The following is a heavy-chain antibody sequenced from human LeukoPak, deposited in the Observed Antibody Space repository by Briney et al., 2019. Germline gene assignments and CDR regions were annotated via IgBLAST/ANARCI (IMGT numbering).Heavy chain of an antibody. CDR2: ISSSSSYI. CDR3: ASGGIQLFAYYYYYMDV. Sequence: AGGSLRLSCAASGFTFSSYSMNWVRQAPGKGLEWVSSISSSSSYIYYADSVKGRFTISRDNAKNSLYLQMNSLRAEDTAVYYCASGGIQLFAYYYYYMDVWGKGTTVTVSS. J-gene: IGHJ6*03. V-gene: IGHV3-21*01. D-gene: IGHD5-18*01. CDR1: GFTFSSYS.